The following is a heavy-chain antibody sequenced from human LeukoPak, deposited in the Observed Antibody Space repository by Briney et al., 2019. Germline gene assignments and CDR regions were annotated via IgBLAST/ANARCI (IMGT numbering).Heavy chain of an antibody. Sequence: SETLSLTCAVYGGSFSGYYWSWIRQPPGKGLEWIGEINHSGSTNYNPSLKSRVTISVDTSKNQFSLKLSPVTAADTAVYYCARGTREDIVVVPPRFDYWGQGTLVTVSS. J-gene: IGHJ4*02. V-gene: IGHV4-34*01. CDR2: INHSGST. CDR1: GGSFSGYY. D-gene: IGHD2-2*01. CDR3: ARGTREDIVVVPPRFDY.